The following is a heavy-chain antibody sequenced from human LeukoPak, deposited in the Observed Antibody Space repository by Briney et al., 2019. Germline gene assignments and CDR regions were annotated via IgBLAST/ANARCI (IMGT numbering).Heavy chain of an antibody. CDR2: INTNTGNP. J-gene: IGHJ4*02. D-gene: IGHD2-2*01. Sequence: ASVKVSCKASGYTFTSYAMNWVRQAPGQGLEWMGWINTNTGNPTYAQGFTGRFVFSLDTSVSTAYLQISSLKAEDTAVYHCAGSSSSTGGYYFDYWGQGTLVTVSS. CDR3: AGSSSSTGGYYFDY. CDR1: GYTFTSYA. V-gene: IGHV7-4-1*02.